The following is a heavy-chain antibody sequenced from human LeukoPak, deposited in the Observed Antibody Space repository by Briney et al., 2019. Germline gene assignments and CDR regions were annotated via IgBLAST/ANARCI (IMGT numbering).Heavy chain of an antibody. CDR1: GGSISSGGYY. V-gene: IGHV4-31*03. CDR3: ARVGSRGGSGSPTPYYCDY. Sequence: PSETLSLTCTVSGGSISSGGYYWGWLRPHPGKGLEWVGYIYYSGNTYYNPSHKSRVTITVDTSKNQFSLKLSSVPAACTAVYYCARVGSRGGSGSPTPYYCDYGGKENLVSVSS. J-gene: IGHJ4*02. CDR2: IYYSGNT. D-gene: IGHD3-10*01.